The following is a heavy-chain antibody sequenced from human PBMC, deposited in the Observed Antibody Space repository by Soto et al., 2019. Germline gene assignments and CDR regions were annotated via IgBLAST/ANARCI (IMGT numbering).Heavy chain of an antibody. CDR3: ARDLRAPALAY. D-gene: IGHD2-2*01. Sequence: QVQLVESGGGVVQPGRSLRLSCAASGFTFSSYGMHWVRQAPGKGLEWVAVIWYDGSNKYYADSMKGRFTISRDNSKNTLYLQMNSLRAEDTAVYYCARDLRAPALAYWGQGTLFTVSS. V-gene: IGHV3-33*01. J-gene: IGHJ4*02. CDR2: IWYDGSNK. CDR1: GFTFSSYG.